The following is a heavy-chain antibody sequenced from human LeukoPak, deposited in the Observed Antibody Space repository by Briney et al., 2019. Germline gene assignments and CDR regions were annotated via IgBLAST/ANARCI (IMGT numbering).Heavy chain of an antibody. V-gene: IGHV3-48*02. CDR3: ARDTLEYSNSPDALDI. D-gene: IGHD4-23*01. CDR1: GFTFSSYA. J-gene: IGHJ3*02. CDR2: IGSSGSTV. Sequence: GGSLRLSCAASGFTFSSYAMSWVRQAPGKGLEWVSYIGSSGSTVYYADSVKGRFTISRDNAKNSLYMQMESLRDEDTAIYYCARDTLEYSNSPDALDIWGQGTMVTVSS.